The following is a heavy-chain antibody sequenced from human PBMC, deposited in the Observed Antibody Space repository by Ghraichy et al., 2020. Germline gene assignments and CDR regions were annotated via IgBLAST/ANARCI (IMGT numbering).Heavy chain of an antibody. CDR3: ARGYCSGGSCYWGPYYFDY. V-gene: IGHV3-21*01. CDR1: GFTFSSYS. CDR2: ISSSSSYI. J-gene: IGHJ4*02. D-gene: IGHD2-15*01. Sequence: GGSLRLSCAASGFTFSSYSMNWVRQAPGKGLEWVSSISSSSSYIYYADSVKGRFTISRDNAKNSLYLQMNSLRAEDTAVYYCARGYCSGGSCYWGPYYFDYWGQGTLVTVSS.